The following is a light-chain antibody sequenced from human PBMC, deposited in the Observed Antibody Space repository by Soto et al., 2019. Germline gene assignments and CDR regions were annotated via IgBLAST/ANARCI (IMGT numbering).Light chain of an antibody. Sequence: QSALTQPPSASGSPGQSVTISCTGTSSDVGGYNYVSWYQQYPGRAPKLMIYEVTKRPSGVPDRFSGSKSGNTASLTVSGLQAEDEAHYYGSSYAASNKFSCVFGGGTKLTVL. CDR2: EVT. J-gene: IGLJ3*02. CDR3: SSYAASNKFSCV. V-gene: IGLV2-8*01. CDR1: SSDVGGYNY.